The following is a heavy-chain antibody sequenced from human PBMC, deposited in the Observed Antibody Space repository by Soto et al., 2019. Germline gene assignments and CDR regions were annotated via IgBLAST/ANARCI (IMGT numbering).Heavy chain of an antibody. CDR1: GFTFSTYW. CDR2: IIGDGSTT. CDR3: ARGGLRSYWFDP. D-gene: IGHD3-10*01. Sequence: EVQLVESGGGLVQPGGSLRLSCAASGFTFSTYWMHWVRQAPGKGLVWVSRIIGDGSTTNYADSVKGRFTISRDNAKNMLELQVSGLRAEDTAVYYCARGGLRSYWFDPWGQGTLVTVSS. J-gene: IGHJ5*02. V-gene: IGHV3-74*01.